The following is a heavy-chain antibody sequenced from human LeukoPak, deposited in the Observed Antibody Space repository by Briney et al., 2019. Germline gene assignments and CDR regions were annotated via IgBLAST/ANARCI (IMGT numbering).Heavy chain of an antibody. CDR1: GFTFSSYG. V-gene: IGHV3-23*01. Sequence: PGGSLRLSCAASGFTFSSYGMSWVRQAPGKGLEWVSAIETGGASTYYADSVKGRFTISRDNSRNTLYLQMNSLRAGDTAVYYCAKSFRSTSLDYWGQGTLVTVSS. CDR3: AKSFRSTSLDY. J-gene: IGHJ4*02. CDR2: IETGGAST. D-gene: IGHD2-2*01.